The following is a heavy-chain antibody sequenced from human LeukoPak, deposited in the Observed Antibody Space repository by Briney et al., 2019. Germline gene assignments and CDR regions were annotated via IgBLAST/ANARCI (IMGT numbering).Heavy chain of an antibody. Sequence: ASVKVSCKASGYTFTSYGISWVRQAPGQGLEWMGWISAYNGNTNYAQKLQGRVTMTTGTSTSTAYMELRSLRSDDTAVYYCATKRGYCSGGSCYSGAFDIWGQGTMVTVSS. J-gene: IGHJ3*02. V-gene: IGHV1-18*01. CDR3: ATKRGYCSGGSCYSGAFDI. D-gene: IGHD2-15*01. CDR1: GYTFTSYG. CDR2: ISAYNGNT.